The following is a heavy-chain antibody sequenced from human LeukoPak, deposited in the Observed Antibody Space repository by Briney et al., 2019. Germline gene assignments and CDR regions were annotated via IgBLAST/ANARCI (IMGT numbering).Heavy chain of an antibody. CDR2: INPNSGGT. J-gene: IGHJ4*02. D-gene: IGHD3-10*01. Sequence: ASVKVSCKASGYTFTGYYMHWVRQAPGQGLEWMGWINPNSGGTNYAQKFQGRVTMTRDTSISTAYMELSRLRSDDTAVYYCARDHPSLNYYGSGSYLFDYWGQGTLVTVSS. CDR3: ARDHPSLNYYGSGSYLFDY. CDR1: GYTFTGYY. V-gene: IGHV1-2*02.